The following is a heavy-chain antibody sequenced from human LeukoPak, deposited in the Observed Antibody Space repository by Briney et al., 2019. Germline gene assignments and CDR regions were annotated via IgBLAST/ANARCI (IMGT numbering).Heavy chain of an antibody. CDR3: KSGGAAPGSFDN. Sequence: GGSLRLSCAASGFTFGDYWMSWMRQAPGKGLAWVANIKYDGNEEYYVDSVKGRFTISRDNAKNSLYLQLNSLRVEDTAVYYCKSGGAAPGSFDNWGQGTLVTVSP. J-gene: IGHJ4*02. CDR1: GFTFGDYW. D-gene: IGHD4-23*01. CDR2: IKYDGNEE. V-gene: IGHV3-7*01.